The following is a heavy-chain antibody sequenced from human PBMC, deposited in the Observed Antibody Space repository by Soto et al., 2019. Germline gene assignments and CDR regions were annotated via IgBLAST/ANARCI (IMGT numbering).Heavy chain of an antibody. Sequence: LQILSLPWAISGDSVSSNSAAWNWIRQSPSGGLEWLGRTYYRSKWYNDYAVSVKSRITINPDTSKNQFSLQLNSVTPEDTAVYYCAREWDIVATTILGAFDIWGQGTMVSVSS. CDR1: GDSVSSNSAA. CDR2: TYYRSKWYN. D-gene: IGHD5-12*01. V-gene: IGHV6-1*01. J-gene: IGHJ3*02. CDR3: AREWDIVATTILGAFDI.